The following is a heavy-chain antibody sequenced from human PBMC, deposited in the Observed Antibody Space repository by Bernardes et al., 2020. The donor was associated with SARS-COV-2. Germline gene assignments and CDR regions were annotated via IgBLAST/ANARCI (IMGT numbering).Heavy chain of an antibody. D-gene: IGHD3-9*01. J-gene: IGHJ6*02. Sequence: ASVKVSCKASGYTFTSYGISWVRQAPGQGREWMGWISAYNGNTNYAQKLQGRVTMTTDTSTSTAYMELRSLRSDDTAVYYCARLDYDILTGHPNYYYGMDVWGQGTTVTVSS. CDR1: GYTFTSYG. CDR3: ARLDYDILTGHPNYYYGMDV. CDR2: ISAYNGNT. V-gene: IGHV1-18*01.